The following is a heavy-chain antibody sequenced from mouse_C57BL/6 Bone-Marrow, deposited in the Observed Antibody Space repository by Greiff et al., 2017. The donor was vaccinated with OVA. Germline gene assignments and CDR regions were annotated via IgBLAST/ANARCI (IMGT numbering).Heavy chain of an antibody. Sequence: VQLQQSGPELVKPGASVKISCKASGYAFSSSWMNWVKQRPGQGLEWIGRIYPGDGDTNYNGKFKGKATLTADKSSSTAYMQLSSLTSEDSAVYYCARSGYGKGLDRFAYWGQGTLVTVSA. CDR2: IYPGDGDT. CDR3: ARSGYGKGLDRFAY. V-gene: IGHV1-82*01. CDR1: GYAFSSSW. D-gene: IGHD2-10*02. J-gene: IGHJ3*01.